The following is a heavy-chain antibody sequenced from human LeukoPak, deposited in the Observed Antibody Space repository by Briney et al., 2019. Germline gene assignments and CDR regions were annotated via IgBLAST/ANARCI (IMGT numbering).Heavy chain of an antibody. CDR1: GFTFSSYG. J-gene: IGHJ3*02. D-gene: IGHD4-17*01. V-gene: IGHV3-30*03. CDR3: ARDRGWGDYDRVDAFDI. CDR2: ISYDGSNK. Sequence: GGSLRLSCAASGFTFSSYGMHWVRQAPGKGLEWVAVISYDGSNKYYADSVKGRFTISRDNSKNTLYLQMNSLRAEDTAVYYCARDRGWGDYDRVDAFDIWGQGTMVTVSS.